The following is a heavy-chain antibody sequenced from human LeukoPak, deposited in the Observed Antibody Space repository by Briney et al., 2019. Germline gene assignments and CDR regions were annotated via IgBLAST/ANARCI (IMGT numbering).Heavy chain of an antibody. D-gene: IGHD3-22*01. Sequence: PSETPSLTCTVSGGSISSYYWSWIRQPAGKGLEWIGRIYTSGSTNYNPSLKSRVTISVDKSKNQFSLKLSSVTAADTAVYYCARAYYYDSSGYYFFDYWGQGTLVTVSS. V-gene: IGHV4-4*07. CDR1: GGSISSYY. J-gene: IGHJ4*02. CDR2: IYTSGST. CDR3: ARAYYYDSSGYYFFDY.